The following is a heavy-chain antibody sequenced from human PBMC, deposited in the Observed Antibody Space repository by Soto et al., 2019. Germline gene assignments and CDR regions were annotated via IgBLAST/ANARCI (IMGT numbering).Heavy chain of an antibody. Sequence: QVQLQQWGAGLLKPSETLSLTCAVYGGSFSGYYWSWIRQPPGKGLEWIGEINHSGSTNYNPSLKSRVTISVDTSKNQFSLKLSSVTAADTAVYYCARGRNLRTIFGVDYSGRLFGWFDPWGQGTLVTVSS. CDR3: ARGRNLRTIFGVDYSGRLFGWFDP. V-gene: IGHV4-34*01. CDR2: INHSGST. CDR1: GGSFSGYY. J-gene: IGHJ5*02. D-gene: IGHD3-3*01.